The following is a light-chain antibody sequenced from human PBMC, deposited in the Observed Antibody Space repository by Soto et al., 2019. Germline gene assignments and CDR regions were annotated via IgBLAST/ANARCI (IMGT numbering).Light chain of an antibody. V-gene: IGLV3-1*01. Sequence: SYELTQPPSVSVSPGQTASITCSGDKLGDKYACWYQQKPGQSPVLVIYQDSKRPSGIPERFSGSNSGNTATLTISGTQAXDEADYYCQAWDSSHVVFGGGTKLTVL. J-gene: IGLJ2*01. CDR2: QDS. CDR1: KLGDKY. CDR3: QAWDSSHVV.